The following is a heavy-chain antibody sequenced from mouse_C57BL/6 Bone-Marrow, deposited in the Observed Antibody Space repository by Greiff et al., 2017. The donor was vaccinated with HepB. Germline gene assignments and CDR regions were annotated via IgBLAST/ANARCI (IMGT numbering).Heavy chain of an antibody. CDR1: GYSFTDYN. V-gene: IGHV1-64*01. J-gene: IGHJ2*01. CDR2: IHPNSGST. Sequence: VQLQQSGPELVKPGASVKISCKASGYSFTDYNMNWVKQRPGQGLEWIGMIHPNSGSTNYNEKFKSKATLTVDKSSSTAYMQLSSLTSEDSAVYYCAKGWGRYYFDYWGQGTTLTVSS. D-gene: IGHD3-2*02. CDR3: AKGWGRYYFDY.